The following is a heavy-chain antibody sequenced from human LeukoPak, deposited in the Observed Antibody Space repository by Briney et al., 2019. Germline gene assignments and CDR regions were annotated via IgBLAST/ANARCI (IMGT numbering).Heavy chain of an antibody. V-gene: IGHV1-69*13. J-gene: IGHJ6*02. CDR3: ARDSEYCSSTSCYTYYYYGMDV. Sequence: ASVKVSCKASGYTFTSYDINWVRQAPGQGLEWMGGIIPIFGTANYAQKFQGRVTLTADESTSTAYMELSSLRSEDTAVYYCARDSEYCSSTSCYTYYYYGMDVWGQGTTVTVSS. D-gene: IGHD2-2*02. CDR1: GYTFTSYD. CDR2: IIPIFGTA.